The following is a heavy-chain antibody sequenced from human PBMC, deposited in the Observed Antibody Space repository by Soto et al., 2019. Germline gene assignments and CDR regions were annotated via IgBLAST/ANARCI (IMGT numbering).Heavy chain of an antibody. CDR2: IDSYGSST. J-gene: IGHJ4*02. CDR3: VRGLGNSDH. CDR1: GFTFSSYW. Sequence: EVQLVESGGGLVQPGGSLRLSCVASGFTFSSYWMHWVRQVPGKEPVWVSFIDSYGSSTKYVDSVRDRFTISRDNAKNTLYLLMNSLRVEDTAVYYCVRGLGNSDHWGQGTLVTVSS. V-gene: IGHV3-74*03.